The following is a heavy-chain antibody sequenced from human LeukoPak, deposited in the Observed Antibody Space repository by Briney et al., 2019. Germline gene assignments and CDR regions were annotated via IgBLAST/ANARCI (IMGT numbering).Heavy chain of an antibody. CDR1: GYTFTSYE. D-gene: IGHD3/OR15-3a*01. Sequence: ASVRVSCKATGYTFTSYEINWVRQAPGQGLEWLGWMHPNSGNTAYVQKVQGRVTMTRNTSMSTAYMELSSPRSEDTAVYYCARGVFWTSRAGLDVWGQGTTVTVS. CDR3: ARGVFWTSRAGLDV. J-gene: IGHJ6*02. V-gene: IGHV1-8*01. CDR2: MHPNSGNT.